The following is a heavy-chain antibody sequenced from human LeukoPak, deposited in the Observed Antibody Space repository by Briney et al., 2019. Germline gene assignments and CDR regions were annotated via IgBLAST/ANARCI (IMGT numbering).Heavy chain of an antibody. CDR1: GFTFDDYA. V-gene: IGHV3-9*01. Sequence: GGSLRLSCAASGFTFDDYAMHWVRQAPGKGLEWVSGISWNSGSIGYADSVKGRFTISRDNAKNSLYLQMNSLRAEDTAVYYCARDSLWYFDLWGRGTLVTVSS. J-gene: IGHJ2*01. CDR2: ISWNSGSI. CDR3: ARDSLWYFDL.